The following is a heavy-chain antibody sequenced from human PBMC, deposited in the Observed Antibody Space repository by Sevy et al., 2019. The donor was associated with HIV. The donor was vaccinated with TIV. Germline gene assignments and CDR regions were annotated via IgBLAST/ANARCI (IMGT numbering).Heavy chain of an antibody. CDR3: ARDYYYGSGSYYPPLPDY. D-gene: IGHD3-10*01. CDR2: ISYDGSNK. J-gene: IGHJ4*02. Sequence: GGSLRLSCAASGFTFSSYAIHWVRQAPGKGLEWVAVISYDGSNKYYADSVKGRSTISRDNSKNTLYLQMNSLRPEDTAVYYCARDYYYGSGSYYPPLPDYWGQGTLVTVSS. CDR1: GFTFSSYA. V-gene: IGHV3-30-3*01.